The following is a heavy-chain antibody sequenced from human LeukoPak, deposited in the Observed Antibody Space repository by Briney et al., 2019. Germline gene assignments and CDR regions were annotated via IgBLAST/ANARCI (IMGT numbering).Heavy chain of an antibody. CDR1: GYTFTSYY. V-gene: IGHV1-46*01. J-gene: IGHJ4*02. CDR2: INPSGGST. Sequence: VASVKVSCKASGYTFTSYYMHWVRQAPGQGLEWMGIINPSGGSTSYAQKFQGRVTMTRDTSTSTVYMELSSLRSEDTAVYYCASLTVSGSPSNHFDYWGQGTLVTVSS. CDR3: ASLTVSGSPSNHFDY. D-gene: IGHD1-26*01.